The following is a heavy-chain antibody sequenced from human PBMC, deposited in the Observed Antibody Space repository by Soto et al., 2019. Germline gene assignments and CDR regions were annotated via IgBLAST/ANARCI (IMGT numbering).Heavy chain of an antibody. Sequence: ASVKVSCKASGYTFTRYYMHWVRQAPGQGLEWMGIINPSGDRTSYAQKFQDRVTMTTDTSTSTVYMELSSLTSEDTAVYYCARDAVPGYGDYHLDYWGQGTLVTVSS. D-gene: IGHD4-17*01. CDR2: INPSGDRT. CDR1: GYTFTRYY. CDR3: ARDAVPGYGDYHLDY. V-gene: IGHV1-46*01. J-gene: IGHJ4*02.